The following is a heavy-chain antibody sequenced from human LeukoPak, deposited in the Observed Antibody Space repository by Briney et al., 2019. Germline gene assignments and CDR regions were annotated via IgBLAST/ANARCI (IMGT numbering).Heavy chain of an antibody. Sequence: GGSLRLSYAASGFTFDDYAMHWVRQAPGKGLEWVSGISWNSGSIGYADSVKGRFTISRDNAKNSLYLQMNSLRAEDTAVYYCRSGGAAPGAFDNWGQGTLVTVSP. CDR1: GFTFDDYA. V-gene: IGHV3-9*01. J-gene: IGHJ4*02. CDR2: ISWNSGSI. D-gene: IGHD6-13*01. CDR3: RSGGAAPGAFDN.